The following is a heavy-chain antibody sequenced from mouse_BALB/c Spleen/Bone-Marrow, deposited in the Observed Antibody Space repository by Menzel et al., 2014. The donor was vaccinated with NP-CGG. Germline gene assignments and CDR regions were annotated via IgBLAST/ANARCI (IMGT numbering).Heavy chain of an antibody. CDR2: ISSGGSYT. CDR3: ARQTYYDYDGYFDY. Sequence: EVKLVESGGDLVKPGGSLKLSCAASGFTFSSNGMSWVRQTPDKRLEWVATISSGGSYTYYPDSVKGRFTISRDNAKNTLYLQMSSLKSEDTAMYYCARQTYYDYDGYFDYWGQGTTLTVSS. CDR1: GFTFSSNG. D-gene: IGHD2-4*01. V-gene: IGHV5-6*01. J-gene: IGHJ2*01.